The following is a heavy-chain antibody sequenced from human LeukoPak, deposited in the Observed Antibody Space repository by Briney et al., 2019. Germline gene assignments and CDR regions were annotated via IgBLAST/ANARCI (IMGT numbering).Heavy chain of an antibody. CDR1: GFTFSSFT. CDR2: ISDGSRDT. D-gene: IGHD5-12*01. J-gene: IGHJ4*02. CDR3: TTRLRNHFDY. V-gene: IGHV3-23*01. Sequence: GGSLRLSCATSGFTFSSFTMNWVRQAPGKGLEWVSTISDGSRDTHYAGSVKGRFTISRDDSQNIVYQQMDSLRAEDTALYYCTTRLRNHFDYWGQGTQVTASS.